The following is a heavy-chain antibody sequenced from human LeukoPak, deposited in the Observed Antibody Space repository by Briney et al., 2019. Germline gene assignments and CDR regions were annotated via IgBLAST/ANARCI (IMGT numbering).Heavy chain of an antibody. V-gene: IGHV4-59*13. D-gene: IGHD3-3*01. CDR3: ARMVTIFGVVIQPYYFDY. J-gene: IGHJ4*02. CDR1: GGSLNSYY. CDR2: IYYSWST. Sequence: SETLSLTCTVSGGSLNSYYWSWVRQPPGKGLEGVGYIYYSWSTNYHPSLKRRVPISVSTSKNQFSLKLSSVTAADTAVYYCARMVTIFGVVIQPYYFDYWGQGTLVTVSS.